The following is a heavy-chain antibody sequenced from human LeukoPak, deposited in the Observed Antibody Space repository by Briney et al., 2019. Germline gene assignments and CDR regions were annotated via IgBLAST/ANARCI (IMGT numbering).Heavy chain of an antibody. V-gene: IGHV3-30*02. J-gene: IGHJ3*01. CDR2: IQYDASDK. D-gene: IGHD3-9*01. CDR3: AKGPNYDILTGWRKTYNGFDV. Sequence: GGSLRLSCTASGFIFSSYGIHWVRQAPGKGLEWVTFIQYDASDKYYADSVKGRFTISRDNSKNMVYLQMNSLSAEDTAVYYCAKGPNYDILTGWRKTYNGFDVWGQGTMVTVSS. CDR1: GFIFSSYG.